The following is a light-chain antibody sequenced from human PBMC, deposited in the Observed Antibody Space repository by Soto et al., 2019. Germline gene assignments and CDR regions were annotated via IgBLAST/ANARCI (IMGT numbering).Light chain of an antibody. Sequence: QSVLTQPASVSGSPGQSLTISCTGTSSDVGGYNYVSWYQQHPGKAPKLMIYDVSNRPSGVSNRFSGSKSGNTASLTISGLQAEDEADYYCSSYTSSSIVVFGGGTKVTVL. CDR1: SSDVGGYNY. V-gene: IGLV2-14*01. J-gene: IGLJ2*01. CDR2: DVS. CDR3: SSYTSSSIVV.